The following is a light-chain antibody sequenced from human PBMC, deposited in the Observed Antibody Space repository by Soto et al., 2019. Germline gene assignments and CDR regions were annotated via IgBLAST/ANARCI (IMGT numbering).Light chain of an antibody. J-gene: IGLJ3*02. Sequence: QPVLTQPPSVSGAPGQRVTISCTGSNSNIGAGYDVQWYQQLPGTAPKLLIYINTNRPSGVPDRFSGSKSGTSASLTITGLQADDEADYYCQSYDTSLSGSKVFGGGTKVTVL. CDR3: QSYDTSLSGSKV. V-gene: IGLV1-40*01. CDR1: NSNIGAGYD. CDR2: INT.